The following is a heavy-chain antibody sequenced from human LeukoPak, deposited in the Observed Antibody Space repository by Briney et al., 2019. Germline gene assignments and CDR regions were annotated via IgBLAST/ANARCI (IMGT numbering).Heavy chain of an antibody. CDR2: IYYSGST. D-gene: IGHD6-19*01. CDR1: GGSISSYC. Sequence: SETLSLTCTVSGGSISSYCWSWIRQPPGKGLEWIGYIYYSGSTNYNPSLKSRVTISVDTSKNQFSLKLSSVTAADTAVYYCARQGLNGYSSGWYGDYYYGMDVWGQGTTVTVSS. CDR3: ARQGLNGYSSGWYGDYYYGMDV. V-gene: IGHV4-59*08. J-gene: IGHJ6*02.